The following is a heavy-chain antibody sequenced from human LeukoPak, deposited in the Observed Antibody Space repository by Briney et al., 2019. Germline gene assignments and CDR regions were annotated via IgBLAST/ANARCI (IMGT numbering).Heavy chain of an antibody. V-gene: IGHV3-33*01. CDR2: IWYDGSNK. CDR3: ARDRSHRAFDY. J-gene: IGHJ4*02. D-gene: IGHD1-14*01. Sequence: PGGSLRLSCAASGFTFSSYGMHWVRQAPGKGLEGVAVIWYDGSNKYYADSVKGRFTISRDNSKNTVYLQMNSLRAEDTAVYYCARDRSHRAFDYWGEGTLVTVSS. CDR1: GFTFSSYG.